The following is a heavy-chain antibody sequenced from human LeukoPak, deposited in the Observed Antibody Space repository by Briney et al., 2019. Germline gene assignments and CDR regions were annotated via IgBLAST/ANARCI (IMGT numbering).Heavy chain of an antibody. CDR1: GFTFSSYA. CDR3: ARGGAVLRYFRSTVHVHYYYGMDV. V-gene: IGHV3-64*01. J-gene: IGHJ6*02. Sequence: PGGSLRLSCAASGFTFSSYAMHWVRQAPGKGLEYVSAISSNGGSRYYANSVKGRFTISRDNSKNTLYLQMGSLRAEDMAVYYCARGGAVLRYFRSTVHVHYYYGMDVWGQGTTVTVSS. CDR2: ISSNGGSR. D-gene: IGHD3-9*01.